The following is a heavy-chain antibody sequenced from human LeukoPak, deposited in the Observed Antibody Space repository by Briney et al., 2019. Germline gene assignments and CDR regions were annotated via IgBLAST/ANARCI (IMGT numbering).Heavy chain of an antibody. Sequence: GGSLRLSCAASGFTFSSYWMHWVRQAPGKGLVWVSRINSDGSSTSYADSVKGRFTISRDNAKNSLYLQMNSLRAEDTAVYYCARVREQWLVDAFDIWGQGTMVTVSS. CDR2: INSDGSST. CDR3: ARVREQWLVDAFDI. V-gene: IGHV3-74*01. CDR1: GFTFSSYW. J-gene: IGHJ3*02. D-gene: IGHD6-19*01.